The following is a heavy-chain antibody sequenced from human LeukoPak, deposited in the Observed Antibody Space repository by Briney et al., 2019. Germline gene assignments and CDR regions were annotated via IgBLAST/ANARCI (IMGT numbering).Heavy chain of an antibody. D-gene: IGHD7-27*01. CDR3: ARAQANWGLY. Sequence: SETLSLTCTVSGGSISSYYWSWIRQPPGKGLEWIGYIHYSGSTNYNPSLKSRVTISVDTSKNQFSLKLSSVTAADTAVYYRARAQANWGLYWGQGTLVTVSS. CDR2: IHYSGST. J-gene: IGHJ4*02. CDR1: GGSISSYY. V-gene: IGHV4-59*01.